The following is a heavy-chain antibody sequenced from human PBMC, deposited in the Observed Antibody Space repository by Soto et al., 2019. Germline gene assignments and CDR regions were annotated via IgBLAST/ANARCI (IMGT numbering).Heavy chain of an antibody. V-gene: IGHV3-66*01. Sequence: PGGSLRLSCAASGFTVSSNYMSWVRQAPGKGLEWVSVIYSGGSTYYADSVKGRFTISRDNSKNTLYLQMNSLNTEDTAVYYCVRDCRRGGSCPYYYYGMDGWGQGTTVTVSS. D-gene: IGHD2-15*01. CDR2: IYSGGST. CDR1: GFTVSSNY. J-gene: IGHJ6*02. CDR3: VRDCRRGGSCPYYYYGMDG.